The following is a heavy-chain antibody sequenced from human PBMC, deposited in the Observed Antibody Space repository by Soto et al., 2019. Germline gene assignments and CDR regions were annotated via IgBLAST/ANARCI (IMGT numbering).Heavy chain of an antibody. CDR3: ARVLGSSGWPTNDAFDI. CDR2: IWYDGSNK. D-gene: IGHD6-19*01. V-gene: IGHV3-33*01. CDR1: GFTFSSYG. J-gene: IGHJ3*02. Sequence: PGGSLRLSCAASGFTFSSYGMHWVRQAPGKGLEWVAVIWYDGSNKYYADSVKGRFTISRDNSKNTLYLQMNSLRAEDTAVYYCARVLGSSGWPTNDAFDIWGQGTMVT.